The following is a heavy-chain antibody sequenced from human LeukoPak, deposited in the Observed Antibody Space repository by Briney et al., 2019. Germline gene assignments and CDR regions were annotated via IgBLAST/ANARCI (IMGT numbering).Heavy chain of an antibody. Sequence: GGSLRLSCAASGFTFSSYGMHWVRQAPGKGLEWVAVIWYDGSNKYYADSVKGRFTISRDNSKNTLYLQMNSLRAEDTAVYYCVGSGYSSGWPSFDYWGQGTLVTVSS. CDR3: VGSGYSSGWPSFDY. CDR1: GFTFSSYG. J-gene: IGHJ4*02. D-gene: IGHD6-19*01. V-gene: IGHV3-33*01. CDR2: IWYDGSNK.